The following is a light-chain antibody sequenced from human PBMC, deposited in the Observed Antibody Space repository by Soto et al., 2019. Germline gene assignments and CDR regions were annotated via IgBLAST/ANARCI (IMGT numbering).Light chain of an antibody. CDR1: QSISTW. J-gene: IGKJ1*01. V-gene: IGKV1-5*01. CDR2: DAS. Sequence: EIQVSKSPFALSATVGDRVTITCRASQSISTWLAWYQQKPGKAPNLLIYDASNLESGVPSRFSGSGSGTEFTLTISSLQPDDFATYHCQQYNSYSLTFGQGTKVDI. CDR3: QQYNSYSLT.